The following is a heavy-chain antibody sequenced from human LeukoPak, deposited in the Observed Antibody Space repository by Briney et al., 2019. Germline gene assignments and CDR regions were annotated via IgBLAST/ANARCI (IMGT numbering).Heavy chain of an antibody. Sequence: KPSETLSLTCAVYGGSFSGYYWSWIRQPPGKGLEWIGEINHSGSTNYNPSLKSRVTISVDTSKNQFSLKLSSVTAADTAVYYCAKRESLLWFGELSRYYYMDVWGKGTTVTVSS. CDR3: AKRESLLWFGELSRYYYMDV. J-gene: IGHJ6*03. V-gene: IGHV4-34*01. CDR1: GGSFSGYY. D-gene: IGHD3-10*01. CDR2: INHSGST.